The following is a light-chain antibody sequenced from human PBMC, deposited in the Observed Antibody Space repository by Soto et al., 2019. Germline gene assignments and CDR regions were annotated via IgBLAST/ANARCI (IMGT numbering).Light chain of an antibody. Sequence: QSALTQPASVSGSPGQSITISCTGTSSDVGSYNLVSWYQQHPAKAPKLMIYEGSKRPSGVSTRFSGSKSGNTASLTISGLQAEDEADYYCCSYAATSTFAVFGGGTKLTVL. J-gene: IGLJ2*01. V-gene: IGLV2-23*03. CDR2: EGS. CDR3: CSYAATSTFAV. CDR1: SSDVGSYNL.